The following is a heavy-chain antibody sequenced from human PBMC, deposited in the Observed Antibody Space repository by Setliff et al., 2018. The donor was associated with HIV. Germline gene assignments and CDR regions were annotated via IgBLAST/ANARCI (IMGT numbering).Heavy chain of an antibody. J-gene: IGHJ6*01. CDR3: ARDNSYYYGSGSHYWYGMDV. CDR1: GGSISSRSYY. V-gene: IGHV4-61*02. Sequence: SETLSLTCTVSGGSISSRSYYWSWLRQPAGKGLEWIGRIYSNGNTDYNPSLKSRVTISEDTSKNQFSLKVNSVTAADTAVYYCARDNSYYYGSGSHYWYGMDVWGQGTTVTVSS. CDR2: IYSNGNT. D-gene: IGHD3-10*01.